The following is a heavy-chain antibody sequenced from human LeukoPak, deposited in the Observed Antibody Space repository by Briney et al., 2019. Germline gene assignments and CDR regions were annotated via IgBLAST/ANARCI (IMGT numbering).Heavy chain of an antibody. Sequence: SETLSLTCTVSGGSISSYYWSWIRQPPGKGLEWIGFIYYSGSTNYNPALKSRVTMSVDTSKNQFSLKLSSVTAADTAVYYCARVILLVRAVDNRFDPWGQGTLVTVSS. V-gene: IGHV4-59*01. J-gene: IGHJ5*02. CDR2: IYYSGST. CDR1: GGSISSYY. D-gene: IGHD3-10*01. CDR3: ARVILLVRAVDNRFDP.